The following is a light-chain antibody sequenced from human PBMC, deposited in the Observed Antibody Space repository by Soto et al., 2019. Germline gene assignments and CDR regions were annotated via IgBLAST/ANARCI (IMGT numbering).Light chain of an antibody. J-gene: IGKJ1*01. CDR1: QNINTR. CDR3: HQPHGWPRT. CDR2: QTS. Sequence: TVSRMASQNINTRLAWYQHKPGQAPRLLIYQTSIRAAGIPARFSASGSGTDFTLTFIRFQPEDFAVYYCHQPHGWPRTFGQGTKVDIK. V-gene: IGKV3D-15*01.